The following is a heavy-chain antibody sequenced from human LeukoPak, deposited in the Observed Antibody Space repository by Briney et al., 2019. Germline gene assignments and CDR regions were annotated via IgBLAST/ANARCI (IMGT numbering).Heavy chain of an antibody. CDR1: GGSISSFY. D-gene: IGHD5-12*01. CDR2: INHSGST. CDR3: VRLVGGDIDY. Sequence: PSETLSLTCTVSGGSISSFYWSWIRQPPGKGLEWIGEINHSGSTNYNPSLKSRVTISVDTSKNQFSLQLNSVTPEDTAVYYCVRLVGGDIDYWGQGTLVTVSS. J-gene: IGHJ4*02. V-gene: IGHV4-34*01.